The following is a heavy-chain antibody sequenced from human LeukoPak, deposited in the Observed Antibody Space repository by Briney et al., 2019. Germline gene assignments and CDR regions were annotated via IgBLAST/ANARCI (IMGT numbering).Heavy chain of an antibody. Sequence: GGSLRLSCAASGFTFSSYGMHWVRQAPGKGLEWVAVISYDGSNKYYADPVRGRFTISRDNSKNTLYLQMNSLRAEDTAVYYFEKDLAVWYWRGVVVPAAMDYWGQGRLATV. V-gene: IGHV3-30*18. CDR3: EKDLAVWYWRGVVVPAAMDY. D-gene: IGHD2-2*01. J-gene: IGHJ4*02. CDR1: GFTFSSYG. CDR2: ISYDGSNK.